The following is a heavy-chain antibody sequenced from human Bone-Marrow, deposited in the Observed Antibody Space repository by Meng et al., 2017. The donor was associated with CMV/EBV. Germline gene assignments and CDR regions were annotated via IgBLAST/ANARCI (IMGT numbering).Heavy chain of an antibody. V-gene: IGHV1-69-2*01. D-gene: IGHD1-20*01. Sequence: SGYPITDYYMHWVQQAPGKGLEWMGLVDPEDGETIYAEKFQGRVTITADTSTDTAYMELSSLRSEDTAVYYCATGYSGITGTKPAMEGWGQGTLVTVSS. J-gene: IGHJ4*02. CDR1: GYPITDYY. CDR3: ATGYSGITGTKPAMEG. CDR2: VDPEDGET.